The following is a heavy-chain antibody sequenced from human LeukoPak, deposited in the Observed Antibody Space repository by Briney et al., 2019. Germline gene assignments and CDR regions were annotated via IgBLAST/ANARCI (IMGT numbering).Heavy chain of an antibody. CDR3: ARAGGSTVSHSDY. V-gene: IGHV3-74*01. Sequence: GGSLRLSCAASGFTLSSNWMHWVRQAPGKGLVWVSRINEDGSTTNYADSVKGRSTIFRDNAKNTLYLQMNSLRAENTAVYYCARAGGSTVSHSDYWGQGTLVTVSS. CDR1: GFTLSSNW. J-gene: IGHJ4*02. CDR2: INEDGSTT. D-gene: IGHD4-17*01.